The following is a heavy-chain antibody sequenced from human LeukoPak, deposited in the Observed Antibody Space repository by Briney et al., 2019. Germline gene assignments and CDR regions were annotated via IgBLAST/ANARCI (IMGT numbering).Heavy chain of an antibody. CDR2: INGDGSEK. CDR1: GFTFSNYW. V-gene: IGHV3-7*01. Sequence: GGSLRLSCIASGFTFSNYWMTWVRQTPGKGLEWLAQINGDGSEKYFVDYVKGRFTISRDNAKNSLYLQMNSLRDDDTAVYFCVRDSGFRSLDCWGQGTLVTVSS. D-gene: IGHD3-10*01. CDR3: VRDSGFRSLDC. J-gene: IGHJ4*02.